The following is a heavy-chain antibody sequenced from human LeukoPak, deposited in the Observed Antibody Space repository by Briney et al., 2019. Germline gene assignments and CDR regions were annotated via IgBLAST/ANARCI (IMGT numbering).Heavy chain of an antibody. CDR1: GFTFSSYS. J-gene: IGHJ4*02. CDR2: ISSSSSTI. CDR3: ASTLWNDASVVY. D-gene: IGHD1-1*01. V-gene: IGHV3-48*01. Sequence: GGSLRLSCAASGFTFSSYSMNWVRQAPWKGLEWVSYISSSSSTIYYADPVKGRFTISRDNAKNSLYLQMNSLRAEDTAVYYCASTLWNDASVVYWGQGTLVTVSS.